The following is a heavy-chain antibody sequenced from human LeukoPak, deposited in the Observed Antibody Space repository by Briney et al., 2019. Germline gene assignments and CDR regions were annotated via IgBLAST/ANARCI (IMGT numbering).Heavy chain of an antibody. CDR1: GFTFSSSA. Sequence: GGSLRLSCAASGFTFSSSAMSWVRQAPGKGLEWVSAISNNGGYTYYADSVQGRFTISRDNSKSTLCLQMNSLRAGDTAVYYCAKQLGYCSDGSCYFPYWGQGTLVTVSS. J-gene: IGHJ4*02. D-gene: IGHD2-15*01. CDR2: ISNNGGYT. CDR3: AKQLGYCSDGSCYFPY. V-gene: IGHV3-23*01.